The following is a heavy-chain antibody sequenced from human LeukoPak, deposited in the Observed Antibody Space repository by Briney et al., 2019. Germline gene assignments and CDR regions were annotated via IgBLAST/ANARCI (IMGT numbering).Heavy chain of an antibody. CDR3: ARGGGTIFGVVTSYYMDI. CDR2: ISSSSSYI. CDR1: GFTFSSYS. J-gene: IGHJ6*03. D-gene: IGHD3-3*01. V-gene: IGHV3-21*01. Sequence: GGSLRLSCAASGFTFSSYSMNWVRQAPGKGLEWVSSISSSSSYIYYADSVKGRFTISRDNAKNSLYLQMNSLRAEDTAVYYCARGGGTIFGVVTSYYMDIWGKGTTVTVSS.